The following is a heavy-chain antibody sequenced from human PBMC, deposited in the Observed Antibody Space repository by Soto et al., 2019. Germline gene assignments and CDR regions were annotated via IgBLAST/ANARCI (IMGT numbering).Heavy chain of an antibody. D-gene: IGHD2-15*01. CDR3: ARLADTDGSGGSCHVWYGFDP. CDR2: NIPNFGTA. J-gene: IGHJ5*02. Sequence: QVQLVQSGAEVKKPGASVKDSCKASGGTFSSYAISWVRQAPGQGLEWMGGNIPNFGTANYAQKFQGRVTINADKATSAAYLEVSSLISEDTAVDYCARLADTDGSGGSCHVWYGFDPWGQGTLVTVSS. CDR1: GGTFSSYA. V-gene: IGHV1-69*06.